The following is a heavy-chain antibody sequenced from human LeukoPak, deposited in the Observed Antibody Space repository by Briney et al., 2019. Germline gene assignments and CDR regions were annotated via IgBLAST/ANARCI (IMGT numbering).Heavy chain of an antibody. Sequence: QTGGSLRLSCAASGFTFSSNAMHWVRQAPGTGLEWVAVISYDGNNKYYADSVKGRFTISRDNSKNTLYLQMNSLRAEDTAVFYCARGSGSSAYHPVDYWGQGTLVTVSS. CDR1: GFTFSSNA. D-gene: IGHD3-22*01. CDR2: ISYDGNNK. CDR3: ARGSGSSAYHPVDY. J-gene: IGHJ4*02. V-gene: IGHV3-30-3*01.